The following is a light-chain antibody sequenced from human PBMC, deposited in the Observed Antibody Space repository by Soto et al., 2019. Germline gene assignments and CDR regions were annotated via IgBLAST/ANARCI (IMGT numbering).Light chain of an antibody. CDR3: AGWDGSLRGFV. CDR1: SSNIGRDP. V-gene: IGLV1-44*01. Sequence: QSVLTQPPSASGTPGQRVTISCSGSSSNIGRDPVNWYQELPGTAPKLLIYDNNQRPSGVPDRFSGSKSGTSASLAISGLQSEDEADYFCAGWDGSLRGFVFGTGTKVT. J-gene: IGLJ1*01. CDR2: DNN.